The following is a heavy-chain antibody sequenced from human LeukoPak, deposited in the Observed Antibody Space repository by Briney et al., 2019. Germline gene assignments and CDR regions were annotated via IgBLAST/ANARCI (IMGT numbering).Heavy chain of an antibody. CDR2: IYYSGST. Sequence: SEALSLTCTVSGGSISSYYWSWIRQPPGKGLEWIGYIYYSGSTNYNPSLKSRVTISVDTSKNQFSLKLSSVTAADTAVYYCARVRRGWFDPWGQGTLVTVSS. CDR1: GGSISSYY. CDR3: ARVRRGWFDP. V-gene: IGHV4-59*01. J-gene: IGHJ5*02.